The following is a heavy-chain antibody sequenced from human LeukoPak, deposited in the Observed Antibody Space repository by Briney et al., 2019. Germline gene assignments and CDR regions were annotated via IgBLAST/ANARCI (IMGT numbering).Heavy chain of an antibody. J-gene: IGHJ3*02. D-gene: IGHD3-22*01. CDR1: GDSISSSSYY. CDR3: ARRVEDDSSGYYYFDAFDI. Sequence: SETLSLTCTVSGDSISSSSYYWGWIRQPPGKGREWIGSIYHSGSTYYNPSLKSRVTISVDTSKNQFSLKLSSVTAADTAVYYCARRVEDDSSGYYYFDAFDIWGQGTMVTVSS. V-gene: IGHV4-39*07. CDR2: IYHSGST.